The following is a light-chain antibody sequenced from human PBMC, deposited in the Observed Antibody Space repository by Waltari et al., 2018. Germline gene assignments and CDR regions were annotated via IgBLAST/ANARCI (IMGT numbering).Light chain of an antibody. Sequence: VLTQSPATLSLSPGAGATLSCRASQSISTYLAWFQQRPGQAPRPLIYDASTRAAGVPARFSGSGSGTDFTLSISSLEPEDFAVYYCHQRGSWPITFGQGTRLEIK. CDR3: HQRGSWPIT. CDR2: DAS. V-gene: IGKV3-11*01. CDR1: QSISTY. J-gene: IGKJ5*01.